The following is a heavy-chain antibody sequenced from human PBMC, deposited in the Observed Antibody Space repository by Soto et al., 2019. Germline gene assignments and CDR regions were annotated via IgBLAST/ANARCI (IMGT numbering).Heavy chain of an antibody. Sequence: GASVKVSCKASGYTFTSYYMHWVRQAPGQGLEWMGIINPSGGSTSYAQKFQGRVTMTRDTSTSTVYMELSSLRSEDTAVYYCARDGAYCGGDCYSSTPNYYYGMDVWGQGTTVTVSS. J-gene: IGHJ6*02. CDR3: ARDGAYCGGDCYSSTPNYYYGMDV. CDR2: INPSGGST. D-gene: IGHD2-21*02. V-gene: IGHV1-46*01. CDR1: GYTFTSYY.